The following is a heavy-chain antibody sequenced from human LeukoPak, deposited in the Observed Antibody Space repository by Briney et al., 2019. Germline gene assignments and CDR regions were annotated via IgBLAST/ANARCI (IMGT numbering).Heavy chain of an antibody. CDR1: GFTFSSYG. J-gene: IGHJ4*02. CDR3: AKPDPYSGSYYYSFDY. V-gene: IGHV3-30*02. D-gene: IGHD1-26*01. Sequence: GGSLRLSCAASGFTFSSYGMHWVRQAPGKGLEWVAFIRYDGSNKYYADSVKGRFTISRDNSKNTLYLQMNSLRAEDTDVYYCAKPDPYSGSYYYSFDYWGQGTLVTVSS. CDR2: IRYDGSNK.